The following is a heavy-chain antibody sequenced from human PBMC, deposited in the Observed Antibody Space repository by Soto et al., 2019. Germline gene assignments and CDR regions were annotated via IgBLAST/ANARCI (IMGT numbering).Heavy chain of an antibody. Sequence: EVQLLESGGGLVQPGGSLRLSCAASGFTFSSYAMSWVRQAPGKGLEWVSAISGSGGSTYYADSVKGRFTISRDNSKNTLYRQMNSLRAEDTAVYYCARGESYDFWSGYFPSHFDSWGQGPLATVSS. J-gene: IGHJ4*02. D-gene: IGHD3-3*01. CDR3: ARGESYDFWSGYFPSHFDS. CDR1: GFTFSSYA. CDR2: ISGSGGST. V-gene: IGHV3-23*01.